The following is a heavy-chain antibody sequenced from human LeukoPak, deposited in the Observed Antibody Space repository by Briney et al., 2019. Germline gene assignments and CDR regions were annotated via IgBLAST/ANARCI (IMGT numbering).Heavy chain of an antibody. V-gene: IGHV5-51*01. Sequence: GESLKISCKGSGYSFTSYWIGWVRQMPGKGLEWMGIIYPGDSDTRYSPSFQGQVTISADKSISTAYLQWSSLKASDTAMYYCARHRPRYCSSTSCYTGQGYYYYYYGMDVWGQRTTVTVSS. J-gene: IGHJ6*02. CDR1: GYSFTSYW. CDR2: IYPGDSDT. CDR3: ARHRPRYCSSTSCYTGQGYYYYYYGMDV. D-gene: IGHD2-2*02.